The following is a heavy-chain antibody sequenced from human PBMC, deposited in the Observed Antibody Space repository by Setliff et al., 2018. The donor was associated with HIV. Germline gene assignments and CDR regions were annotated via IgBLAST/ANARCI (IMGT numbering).Heavy chain of an antibody. CDR1: GGPISSSSYY. J-gene: IGHJ6*02. CDR3: ARGAIAVAGISYYYYGMDV. V-gene: IGHV4-39*01. D-gene: IGHD6-19*01. Sequence: SETLSLTCTVSGGPISSSSYYWGWIRQPPGKGREWIGSIFYSGSANYNPSLRSPVAISVDTSKNQFSLKLTSVTAADTAVYYCARGAIAVAGISYYYYGMDVWGQGTTVTVSS. CDR2: IFYSGSA.